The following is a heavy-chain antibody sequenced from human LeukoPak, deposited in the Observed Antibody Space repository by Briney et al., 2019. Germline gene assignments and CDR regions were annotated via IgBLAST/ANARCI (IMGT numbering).Heavy chain of an antibody. D-gene: IGHD5-12*01. CDR1: AGSISSSSHH. CDR2: IYYGRTT. Sequence: SETLSLTCTVSAGSISSSSHHWGWIRQSPGKGLEWIGSIYYGRTTYYNPPLNSRVTISVVTSKNQFSLQPNSVTAADTAVYYCVRHDGRGGATMGALDSWGQGSLVTVSS. CDR3: VRHDGRGGATMGALDS. J-gene: IGHJ4*02. V-gene: IGHV4-39*01.